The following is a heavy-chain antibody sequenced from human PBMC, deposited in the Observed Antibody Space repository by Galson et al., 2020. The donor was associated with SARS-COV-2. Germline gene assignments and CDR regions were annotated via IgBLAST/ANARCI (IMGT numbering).Heavy chain of an antibody. J-gene: IGHJ5*02. CDR1: GGSISSGSYY. D-gene: IGHD3-3*01. V-gene: IGHV4-61*09. CDR3: ARDQGGFWSGYPNWFDP. Sequence: SETLSLTCTVSGGSISSGSYYWSWIRQPAGKGLEWIGHIYTSGSTNYNPSLKSRVTISVDTSKNQFSLKLSSVTAADTAVYYCARDQGGFWSGYPNWFDPWGQGTLVTVSS. CDR2: IYTSGST.